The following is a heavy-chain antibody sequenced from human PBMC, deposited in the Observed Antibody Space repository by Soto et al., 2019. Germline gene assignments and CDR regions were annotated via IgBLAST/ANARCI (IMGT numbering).Heavy chain of an antibody. V-gene: IGHV4-59*01. D-gene: IGHD1-7*01. CDR2: IYDSGST. Sequence: SETLSLTCTVSGGSISTYYWNWIRQPPGKGLEWVGNIYDSGSTNYNSSLTSRVTISVDTSKNQFSLKLSSVTAADTAVYYCARGWDWNYDYWGQGTLVTVSS. CDR1: GGSISTYY. CDR3: ARGWDWNYDY. J-gene: IGHJ4*02.